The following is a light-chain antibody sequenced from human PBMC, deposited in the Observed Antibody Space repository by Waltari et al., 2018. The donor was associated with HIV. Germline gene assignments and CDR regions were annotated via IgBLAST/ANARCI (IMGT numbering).Light chain of an antibody. CDR3: QVWDSSRDLVV. J-gene: IGLJ2*01. V-gene: IGLV3-21*02. CDR2: ADD. Sequence: SYVLTQPPSVSVAQGQTARITCGGRNIGRKSMYWYQQRPGQAPVLVVYADDDRPSGIPERFSGSNSGNTATLSISRVEAGDEADYYCQVWDSSRDLVVFGGGTKLTVL. CDR1: NIGRKS.